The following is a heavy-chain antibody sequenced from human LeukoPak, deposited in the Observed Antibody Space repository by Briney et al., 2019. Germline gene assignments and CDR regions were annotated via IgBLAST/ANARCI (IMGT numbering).Heavy chain of an antibody. V-gene: IGHV4-30-4*01. Sequence: PSETLSLTCTVSGGSISSGDYYWSWIRQPPGKGLEWIGYIYYSGSTYYNPSLKSRVTISVDTSKNQFSLKLSSVTAADTAVYYCARDNPGCYSHYGMDVWGKGTTVTVSS. D-gene: IGHD3-10*01. CDR1: GGSISSGDYY. CDR3: ARDNPGCYSHYGMDV. CDR2: IYYSGST. J-gene: IGHJ6*04.